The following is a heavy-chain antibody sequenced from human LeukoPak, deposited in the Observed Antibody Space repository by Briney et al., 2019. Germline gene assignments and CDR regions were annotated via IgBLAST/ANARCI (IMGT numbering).Heavy chain of an antibody. CDR1: GFTFSRYW. Sequence: AGGSLRLSCVASGFTFSRYWMHWVRQAPGKGLVWVSRINSDGRSTNYADSVKGRFSISRGNAENTLYLQMNSLRVEDTAVYYCVRGADTGYSSDSWGQGTLVTVSS. CDR3: VRGADTGYSSDS. D-gene: IGHD3-9*01. J-gene: IGHJ4*02. V-gene: IGHV3-74*01. CDR2: INSDGRST.